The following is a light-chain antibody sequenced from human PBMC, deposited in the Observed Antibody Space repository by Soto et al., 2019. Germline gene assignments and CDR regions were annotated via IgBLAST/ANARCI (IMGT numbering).Light chain of an antibody. J-gene: IGKJ2*01. CDR3: QQSYSTPYT. CDR1: QSFSSY. CDR2: AAS. Sequence: DIQMTQSPSSLSAYVGDRVTITCRASQSFSSYLNWYQQKPGKAPTLLIYAASSLQSGVPSRFSGSGSGTEFTLTISSLQPEDFATYYCQQSYSTPYTFGQGTKLELK. V-gene: IGKV1-39*01.